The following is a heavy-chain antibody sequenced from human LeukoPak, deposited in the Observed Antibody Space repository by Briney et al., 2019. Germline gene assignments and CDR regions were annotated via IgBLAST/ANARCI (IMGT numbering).Heavy chain of an antibody. CDR3: AREILGGFNPGAY. D-gene: IGHD1-14*01. Sequence: SETLSLTCTVSLDSTTSNFWSWVRQPPGKGLEWIGEIHRSGSPNYNPSLQSRVTISVDRSRNQIVLELSSVTAADTAVYYCAREILGGFNPGAYWGQGTLVTVSS. CDR1: LDSTTSNF. J-gene: IGHJ4*02. CDR2: IHRSGSP. V-gene: IGHV4-4*02.